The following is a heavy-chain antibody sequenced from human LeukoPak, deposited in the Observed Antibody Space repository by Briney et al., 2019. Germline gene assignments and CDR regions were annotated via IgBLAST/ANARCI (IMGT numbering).Heavy chain of an antibody. CDR3: ARFNWGDAFDI. D-gene: IGHD7-27*01. CDR1: GGSISSALYS. J-gene: IGHJ3*02. Sequence: SETLSLTCTVSGGSISSALYSWSWIRQPPGKGLEWIGYIYHTGRTTYNPSFKSRLTISLDTSKNQFSLNLNSVTAADTAMYYCARFNWGDAFDIWGQGTMVTVSS. CDR2: IYHTGRT. V-gene: IGHV4-30-4*07.